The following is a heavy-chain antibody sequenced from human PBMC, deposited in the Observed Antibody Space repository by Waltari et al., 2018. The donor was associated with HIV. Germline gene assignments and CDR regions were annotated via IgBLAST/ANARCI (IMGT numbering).Heavy chain of an antibody. J-gene: IGHJ6*02. D-gene: IGHD3-16*01. Sequence: EVQLVESGGGLVKPGGSLRLSCAASGFTFSSYSMNWVRQAPGKGVDWLSSISSSSSNIYYADSVNGRFTISRDNAKNSLYPQMNSLGAEDTAVYYCARDFWGGYYYGMDVWGQGTTVTVSS. CDR2: ISSSSSNI. V-gene: IGHV3-21*01. CDR1: GFTFSSYS. CDR3: ARDFWGGYYYGMDV.